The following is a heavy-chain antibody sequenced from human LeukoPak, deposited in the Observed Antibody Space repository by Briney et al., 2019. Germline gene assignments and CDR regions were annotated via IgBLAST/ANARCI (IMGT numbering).Heavy chain of an antibody. CDR1: GFTFSSYG. D-gene: IGHD5-24*01. V-gene: IGHV3-30*18. CDR3: AKADEYYYYYYYMDV. CDR2: ISYDGSNK. J-gene: IGHJ6*03. Sequence: GGSLRLSCAASGFTFSSYGMHWVRQAPGKGLEWVAVISYDGSNKYYADSVKGRFTISRDNSKNTLYLQMNSLRAEDTAVYYCAKADEYYYYYYYMDVWGKGTTVTVSS.